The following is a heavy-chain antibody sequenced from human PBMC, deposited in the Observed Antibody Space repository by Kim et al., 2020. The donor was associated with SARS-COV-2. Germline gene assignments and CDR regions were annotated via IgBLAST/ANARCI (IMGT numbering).Heavy chain of an antibody. CDR3: ARDRYGARYYYMDV. CDR2: IWYDGINK. CDR1: GFTFSSYG. J-gene: IGHJ6*03. Sequence: GGSLRRSCAASGFTFSSYGMHWVRQAPGKGLEWVAVIWYDGINKYYADSVKGRFTISRDNSKNTLYLQMNSLRAEDTAVYYCARDRYGARYYYMDVWGKGTTVTVSS. D-gene: IGHD4-17*01. V-gene: IGHV3-33*01.